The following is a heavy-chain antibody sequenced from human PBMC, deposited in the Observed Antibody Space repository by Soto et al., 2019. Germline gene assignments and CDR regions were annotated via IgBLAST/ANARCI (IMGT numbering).Heavy chain of an antibody. D-gene: IGHD2-15*01. Sequence: SGKVSCKASGGTFSSYSISWVRKAPGQGLEWMGGIIPIFGTANYAQKFQGRVTITADESTSTAYMELSSLRSEDTAVYYCAREFRVVAATPHYYYYGMDVWGQGTTVSSP. J-gene: IGHJ6*02. V-gene: IGHV1-69*13. CDR3: AREFRVVAATPHYYYYGMDV. CDR2: IIPIFGTA. CDR1: GGTFSSYS.